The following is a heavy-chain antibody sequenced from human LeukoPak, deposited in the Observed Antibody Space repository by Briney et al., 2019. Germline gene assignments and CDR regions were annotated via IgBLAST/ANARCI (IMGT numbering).Heavy chain of an antibody. V-gene: IGHV1-69*13. CDR3: ARDRKSYDFIDY. J-gene: IGHJ4*02. D-gene: IGHD3-3*01. CDR1: GGTFSSYA. Sequence: GASVKVSCKASGGTFSSYAISWVRQAPGQGLEWMGGIIPIFGTANYAQKFQGRVTITADESTSTAYMELSSLRSEDTAVYYCARDRKSYDFIDYWGQGTLVTVSS. CDR2: IIPIFGTA.